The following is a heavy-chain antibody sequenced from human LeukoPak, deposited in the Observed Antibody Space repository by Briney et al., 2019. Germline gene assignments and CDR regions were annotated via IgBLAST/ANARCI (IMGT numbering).Heavy chain of an antibody. J-gene: IGHJ3*01. Sequence: PGGSLRLSCAASGFTFSDYYMSWIRQAPGKGLEWVSYISSSGSTIYYADSVKGRFTISRDNAKNSLYLQMNSLRAEDTAVYYCARDSLLLWFGESDAFDVWGQGTMVTVSS. D-gene: IGHD3-10*01. V-gene: IGHV3-11*01. CDR2: ISSSGSTI. CDR1: GFTFSDYY. CDR3: ARDSLLLWFGESDAFDV.